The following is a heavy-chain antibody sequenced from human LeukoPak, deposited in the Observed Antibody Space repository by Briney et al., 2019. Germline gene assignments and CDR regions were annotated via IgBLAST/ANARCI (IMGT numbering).Heavy chain of an antibody. CDR3: ASAETGSSWYNYYYYYGMDV. J-gene: IGHJ6*02. CDR1: GFTFSSYG. V-gene: IGHV3-30*03. CDR2: ISYDGSNK. Sequence: GRSLRLSCAASGFTFSSYGMHWVRQVPGKGLEWVAVISYDGSNKYYADSVKGRFTISRDNSKNTLYLQMNSLRAEDTAVYYCASAETGSSWYNYYYYYGMDVWGQGTTVTVSS. D-gene: IGHD6-13*01.